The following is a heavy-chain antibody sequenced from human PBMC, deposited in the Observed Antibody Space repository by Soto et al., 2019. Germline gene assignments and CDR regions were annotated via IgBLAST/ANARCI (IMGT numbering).Heavy chain of an antibody. D-gene: IGHD5-12*01. CDR1: GGSINTFY. CDR2: IFSSGST. CDR3: AREGSYSAYNFAHGIQLWSFDF. Sequence: SETLSLTCTVSGGSINTFYWSWVRQPAGKGLEWIGRIFSSGSTSFNPSLESRVAMSVDTSKNHFSLNLSSVTAADMAVYYCAREGSYSAYNFAHGIQLWSFDFWGQGSLVTVSS. J-gene: IGHJ4*02. V-gene: IGHV4-4*07.